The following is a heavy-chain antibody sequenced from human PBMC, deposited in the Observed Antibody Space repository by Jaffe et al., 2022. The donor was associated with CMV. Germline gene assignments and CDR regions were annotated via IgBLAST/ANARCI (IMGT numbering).Heavy chain of an antibody. D-gene: IGHD1-7*01. V-gene: IGHV4-39*01. J-gene: IGHJ5*02. CDR2: IYYSGST. CDR1: GGSISSSSYY. CDR3: ARGITGTTRWFDP. Sequence: QLQLQESGPGLVKPSETLSLTCTVSGGSISSSSYYWGWIRQPPGKGLEWIGSIYYSGSTYYNPSLKSRVTISVDTSKNQFSLKLSSVTAADTAVYYCARGITGTTRWFDPWGQGTLVTVSS.